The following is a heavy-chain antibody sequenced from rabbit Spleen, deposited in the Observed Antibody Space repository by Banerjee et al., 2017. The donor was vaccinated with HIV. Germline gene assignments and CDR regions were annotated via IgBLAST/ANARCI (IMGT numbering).Heavy chain of an antibody. CDR2: IDPIFGRR. V-gene: IGHV1S7*01. D-gene: IGHD2-1*01. Sequence: QLVESGGGLVKPEGSLKLSCTASGFSFSNKAVMCWVRQAPGKGLEWIGYIDPIFGRRYYASWVNGRFTISSHNAQNTLYLQLNSLTTADTATYFCVRDLGYDDYSEKGYFNLWGPGTLVTVS. CDR3: VRDLGYDDYSEKGYFNL. CDR1: GFSFSNKA. J-gene: IGHJ4*01.